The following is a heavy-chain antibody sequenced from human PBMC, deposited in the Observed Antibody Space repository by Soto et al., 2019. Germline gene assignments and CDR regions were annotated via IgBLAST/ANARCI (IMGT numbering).Heavy chain of an antibody. CDR3: ARAIGADFFDY. V-gene: IGHV3-23*01. D-gene: IGHD6-25*01. Sequence: EVQMLESGGGVVRPGGSVRLSCIASGFTFSNYAMSWVRQAPGKGLEWVSTISDNGANTFIGDSMKDHFDISRDNSKNTVFLHLSTVRAEDTAIYYCARAIGADFFDYWGQGTPVTVSS. CDR2: ISDNGANT. J-gene: IGHJ4*02. CDR1: GFTFSNYA.